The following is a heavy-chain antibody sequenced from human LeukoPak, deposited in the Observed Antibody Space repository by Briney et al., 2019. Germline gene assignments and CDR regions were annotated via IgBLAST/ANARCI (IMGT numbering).Heavy chain of an antibody. V-gene: IGHV3-23*01. J-gene: IGHJ3*02. CDR1: GFTFNTYS. CDR3: AKEELMVRGLGVTFDI. CDR2: IRGSGDRT. Sequence: GGSLRLSCAASGFTFNTYSMNWVRQAPGQGLEWVSAIRGSGDRTHYADSVKGRFTISRDNSKNTLYLQMNSLRAEDTAVYYCAKEELMVRGLGVTFDIWGQGTMVNVSS. D-gene: IGHD3-10*01.